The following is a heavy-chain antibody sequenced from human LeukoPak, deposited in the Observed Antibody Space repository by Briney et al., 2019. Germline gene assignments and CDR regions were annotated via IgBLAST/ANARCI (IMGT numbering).Heavy chain of an antibody. CDR3: SRLNCGGDCKTDY. CDR1: GFTFNGSA. V-gene: IGHV3-73*01. CDR2: IRSKANNYAT. J-gene: IGHJ4*02. Sequence: GGSVKLSCAASGFTFNGSAIHWVRQASGKGLEWVGHIRSKANNYATLYAASVKGRVTISRDDSKNTAYLQMNSLKTEDTAVDYCSRLNCGGDCKTDYWGQGTLVTVSS. D-gene: IGHD2-21*02.